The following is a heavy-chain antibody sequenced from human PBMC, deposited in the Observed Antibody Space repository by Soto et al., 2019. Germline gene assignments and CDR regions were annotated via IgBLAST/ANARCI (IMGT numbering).Heavy chain of an antibody. V-gene: IGHV1-18*01. Sequence: QVQLVQSGGEVKKPGASVKVSCKPAGYTFTNYVISWVRQAPGQGLEWMGWISPFNGHTKYAQKFQDRVTLTTDTSTSTAYMELRSLRFGDPGVYYCARDAGGGSYLAYWGQGTLVAVSS. CDR1: GYTFTNYV. CDR3: ARDAGGGSYLAY. D-gene: IGHD1-26*01. J-gene: IGHJ4*02. CDR2: ISPFNGHT.